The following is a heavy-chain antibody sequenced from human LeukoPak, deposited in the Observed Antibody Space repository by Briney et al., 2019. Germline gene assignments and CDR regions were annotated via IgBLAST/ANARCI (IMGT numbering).Heavy chain of an antibody. J-gene: IGHJ4*02. Sequence: PGGSLRLSCAASGFTFSSYAMSWVRQAPGKGREWVSAISGSGGSTYYADSVKGRFTISRDNSKNTLYLQMNSLRAEDTAVYYCASPRSRYFDWLSTDYWGQGTLVTVSS. V-gene: IGHV3-23*01. CDR2: ISGSGGST. D-gene: IGHD3-9*01. CDR1: GFTFSSYA. CDR3: ASPRSRYFDWLSTDY.